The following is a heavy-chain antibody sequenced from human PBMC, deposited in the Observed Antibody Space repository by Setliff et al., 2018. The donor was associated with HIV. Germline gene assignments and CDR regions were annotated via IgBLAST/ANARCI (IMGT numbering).Heavy chain of an antibody. Sequence: SETLSLPCTVSGASVNSHYWAWIRQPPGKGLEWIGSLYYSGNTNYNPSLKSRVTISADTSKDQFSLKLRSVTAADTAVYYCAGVLSSGYYDGPWGQGTLVTVSS. CDR2: LYYSGNT. CDR1: GASVNSHY. J-gene: IGHJ5*02. V-gene: IGHV4-59*02. CDR3: AGVLSSGYYDGP. D-gene: IGHD3-22*01.